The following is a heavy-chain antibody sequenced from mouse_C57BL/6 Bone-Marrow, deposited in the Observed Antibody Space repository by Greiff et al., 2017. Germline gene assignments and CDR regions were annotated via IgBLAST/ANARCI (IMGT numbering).Heavy chain of an antibody. D-gene: IGHD1-1*01. V-gene: IGHV5-6*02. CDR1: GFTFSSYG. Sequence: EVKLVESGGDLVKPGGSLKLSCAASGFTFSSYGMSWVRQTPDKRLEWVATISSGGSYTYYPDSVKGRFTISRDNAKNTLYLQMSSLKSEDTAMYYCASAYYYGSSYYAMDYWGQGTSVTVSS. J-gene: IGHJ4*01. CDR3: ASAYYYGSSYYAMDY. CDR2: ISSGGSYT.